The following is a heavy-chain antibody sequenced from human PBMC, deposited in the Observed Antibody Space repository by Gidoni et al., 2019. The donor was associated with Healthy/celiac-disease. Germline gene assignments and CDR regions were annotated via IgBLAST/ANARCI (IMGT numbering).Heavy chain of an antibody. D-gene: IGHD3-10*01. CDR1: VCTFSSYA. Sequence: QVQLVQSGAEVTKPGSSAKVSCQASVCTFSSYAISWVRQAPGQGLEWMVGIIPIVGTANYAQKFQGRVTITADKSTSTADMELSSLRSEDTAVYYCASSYYYGSGSYYWFDPWGQGTLVTVSS. CDR2: IIPIVGTA. V-gene: IGHV1-69*06. J-gene: IGHJ5*02. CDR3: ASSYYYGSGSYYWFDP.